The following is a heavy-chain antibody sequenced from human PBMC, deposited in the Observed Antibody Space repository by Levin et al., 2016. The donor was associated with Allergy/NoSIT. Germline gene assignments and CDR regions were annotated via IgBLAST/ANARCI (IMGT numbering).Heavy chain of an antibody. CDR3: ARDRYCSGGSCWPIYFDY. V-gene: IGHV4-38-2*02. D-gene: IGHD2-15*01. Sequence: SETLSLTCTVSGYSISSGYHWGWIRQPPGKGLEWIGSVHHSWSAYYNPSLKSRVTLSVDKSKNQVSLDLSSVTAADTAVYYCARDRYCSGGSCWPIYFDYWGQGILVTVSS. CDR1: GYSISSGYH. J-gene: IGHJ4*02. CDR2: VHHSWSA.